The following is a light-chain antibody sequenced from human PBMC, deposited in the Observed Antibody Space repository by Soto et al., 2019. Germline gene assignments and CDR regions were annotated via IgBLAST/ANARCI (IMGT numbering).Light chain of an antibody. CDR2: DVS. J-gene: IGLJ1*01. CDR3: SSYTSSSTYA. CDR1: SSDIGDYNY. Sequence: QSVLTQPASVSGSPGQSITISCTGTSSDIGDYNYVSWYQQDPGKAPKLMIYDVSNRPSGVSNRFSGSKSGITASLTISGLQAEDEADYYCSSYTSSSTYASGTGTKVTVL. V-gene: IGLV2-14*01.